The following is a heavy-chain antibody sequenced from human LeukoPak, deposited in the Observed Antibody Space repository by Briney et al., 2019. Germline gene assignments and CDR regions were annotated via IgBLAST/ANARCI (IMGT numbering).Heavy chain of an antibody. CDR3: ARYGSWSDGIDY. CDR2: IYYSGST. D-gene: IGHD3-3*01. CDR1: GGSISSYY. V-gene: IGHV4-59*08. Sequence: SETLSLTCTVSGGSISSYYWSWIRQPPGKGLEWIGYIYYSGSTNYNPSLKSRVTISVDTSKNQFSLKLSSVTAADTAVYYCARYGSWSDGIDYWGQGTLVTVSS. J-gene: IGHJ4*02.